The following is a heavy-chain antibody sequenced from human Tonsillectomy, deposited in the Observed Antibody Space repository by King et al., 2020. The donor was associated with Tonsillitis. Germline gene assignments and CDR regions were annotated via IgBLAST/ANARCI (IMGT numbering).Heavy chain of an antibody. V-gene: IGHV1-69*12. CDR2: IIPIFGAT. CDR3: ARRGIINYGMDV. CDR1: GGTFNNYG. D-gene: IGHD2-15*01. J-gene: IGHJ6*02. Sequence: QLGQSGAEVKKPGSSLKVSCKASGGTFNNYGISWVRQAPGQGLEWMGGIIPIFGATNYAQKFQGRVTITADESTRTAYMELSSLRSDDTAVYYCARRGIINYGMDVWGQGTTVIVSS.